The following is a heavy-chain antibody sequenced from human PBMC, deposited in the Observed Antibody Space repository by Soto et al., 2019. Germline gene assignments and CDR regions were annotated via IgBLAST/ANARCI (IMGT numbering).Heavy chain of an antibody. CDR1: GYTFTGYY. J-gene: IGHJ4*02. CDR2: INPNSGGT. V-gene: IGHV1-2*02. CDR3: ARVPYCSGGSCYRGWFDY. Sequence: ASVKVSCKASGYTFTGYYMHWVRQAPGQGLEWMGWINPNSGGTNYAQKFQGRVTMTRDTSISTAYMELSRLRSDDTAVYYRARVPYCSGGSCYRGWFDYWGQGTLVTVSS. D-gene: IGHD2-15*01.